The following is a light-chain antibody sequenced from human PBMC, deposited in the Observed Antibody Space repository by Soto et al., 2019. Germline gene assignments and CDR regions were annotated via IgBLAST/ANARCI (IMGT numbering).Light chain of an antibody. V-gene: IGLV2-11*01. Sequence: QSALTQPRSVSGSPGQSVTISCTGTSSDVGGYNYVSWYQQHPGKAPKLLIYDVTKRPSGAPDRFSGSKSGITASLTISGLQAEDESEYYCCSFAADNTYVFGTGTKLTVL. CDR3: CSFAADNTYV. J-gene: IGLJ1*01. CDR1: SSDVGGYNY. CDR2: DVT.